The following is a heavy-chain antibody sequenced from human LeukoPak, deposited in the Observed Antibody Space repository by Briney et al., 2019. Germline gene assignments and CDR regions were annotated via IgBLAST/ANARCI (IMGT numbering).Heavy chain of an antibody. Sequence: ASVKVSCKASGYTFTSYYMHWVRQAPGQGLEWMGIINPSGGSTSYAQKFQGRVTMTRDTSISTAYMELSRLRSDDTAVYYCARANYGDYVINWFDPWGQGTLVTVSS. D-gene: IGHD4-17*01. V-gene: IGHV1-46*01. CDR3: ARANYGDYVINWFDP. J-gene: IGHJ5*02. CDR2: INPSGGST. CDR1: GYTFTSYY.